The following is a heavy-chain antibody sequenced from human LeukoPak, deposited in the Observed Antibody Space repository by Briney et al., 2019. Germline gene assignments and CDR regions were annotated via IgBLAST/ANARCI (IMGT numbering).Heavy chain of an antibody. J-gene: IGHJ4*02. Sequence: ASVKVSCEASGYTFTSYGISWVREAPGQGLEWMGWISAYNGNTNYAQKLQGRVTMTTDTSTSTAYMELRSLRSDDTAVYYCARVLRFLEWLPSDYWGQGTLVTVSS. V-gene: IGHV1-18*01. CDR1: GYTFTSYG. CDR3: ARVLRFLEWLPSDY. D-gene: IGHD3-3*01. CDR2: ISAYNGNT.